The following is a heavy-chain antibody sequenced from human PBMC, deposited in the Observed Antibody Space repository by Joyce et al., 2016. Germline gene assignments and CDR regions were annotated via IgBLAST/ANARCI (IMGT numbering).Heavy chain of an antibody. CDR3: TVTTVIRHGCDY. J-gene: IGHJ4*02. Sequence: EVQLVESGGGLVQPGGSLRLSCAASGFPFTRYWMSWVRQAPGKGVEWVSRIDIRGATTNYAYSGRGGFTISRDNAENTLYLQMDSLRSRDTAAYYWTVTTVIRHGCDYWGQGALVTVSS. D-gene: IGHD4-23*01. CDR2: IDIRGATT. CDR1: GFPFTRYW. V-gene: IGHV3-74*01.